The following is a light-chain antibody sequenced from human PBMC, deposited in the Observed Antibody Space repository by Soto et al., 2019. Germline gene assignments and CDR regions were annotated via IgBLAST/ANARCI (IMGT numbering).Light chain of an antibody. CDR1: SSKIGGNS. CDR2: DDN. Sequence: QSVLTQPPSVSAAPGQKVTISCSGSSSKIGGNSVSWYQQLPGTAPKLLIYDDNKRPSGIPDRFSGSKSGTSATLGITGFQTGDDADYYCGSWDSSLSAYVFGTGTKVTVL. CDR3: GSWDSSLSAYV. V-gene: IGLV1-51*01. J-gene: IGLJ1*01.